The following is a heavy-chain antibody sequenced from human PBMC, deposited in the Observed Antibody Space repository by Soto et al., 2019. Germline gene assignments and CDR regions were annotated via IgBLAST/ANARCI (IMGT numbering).Heavy chain of an antibody. CDR3: ARIYGTYYGILTGLWGGHFDY. CDR2: INPSGGNT. CDR1: GYTFTNNY. V-gene: IGHV1-46*03. J-gene: IGHJ4*02. D-gene: IGHD3-9*01. Sequence: QVQLVQSGAEEKKPGASVKVSCKASGYTFTNNYVVWVRQAPGQGLEWMGIINPSGGNTIYAQKCQDRVTRTSVKSTSTIYIELSSLRSEDTAVFYCARIYGTYYGILTGLWGGHFDYWGQGTQVTVSS.